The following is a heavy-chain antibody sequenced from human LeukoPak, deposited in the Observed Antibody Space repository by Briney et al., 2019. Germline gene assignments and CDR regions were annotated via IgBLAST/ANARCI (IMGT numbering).Heavy chain of an antibody. D-gene: IGHD1-26*01. Sequence: SETLSLTCAVYGGSFSGYYWSWIRQPPGKGLEWIGEINHSGSTNYNPSLKSRVTISVDTSKNLFSLKLSSVTAADTAVYYCARGFGSYYFDYWGQGTLVTVSS. CDR3: ARGFGSYYFDY. CDR2: INHSGST. J-gene: IGHJ4*02. V-gene: IGHV4-34*01. CDR1: GGSFSGYY.